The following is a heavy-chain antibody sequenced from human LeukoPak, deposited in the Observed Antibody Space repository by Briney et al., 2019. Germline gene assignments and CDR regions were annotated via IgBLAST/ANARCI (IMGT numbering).Heavy chain of an antibody. Sequence: ASVKVSCKASGYTFTGYYMYWVRQAPGQGLEWMGRINPNSGGTNYAQKFQGRVTMTRDTSISTAYMELSRLRSDDTAVYYCARDKEYDSSGYYYNWFDPWGQGTLVTVSS. J-gene: IGHJ5*02. D-gene: IGHD3-22*01. V-gene: IGHV1-2*06. CDR1: GYTFTGYY. CDR3: ARDKEYDSSGYYYNWFDP. CDR2: INPNSGGT.